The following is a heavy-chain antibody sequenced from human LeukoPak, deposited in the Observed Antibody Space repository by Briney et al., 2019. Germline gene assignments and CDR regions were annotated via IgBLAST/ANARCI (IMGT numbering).Heavy chain of an antibody. D-gene: IGHD5-24*01. V-gene: IGHV4-34*01. CDR3: ARGSGRDGYNLGY. CDR2: INHSGST. Sequence: PSETLSVTCAVYGGSFSGYYWSWIRQPPGKGLEWIGEINHSGSTNYNPSLKSRVTISVDTSKNQFSLKLSSVTAADTAVYYCARGSGRDGYNLGYWGQGTLVTVSS. CDR1: GGSFSGYY. J-gene: IGHJ4*02.